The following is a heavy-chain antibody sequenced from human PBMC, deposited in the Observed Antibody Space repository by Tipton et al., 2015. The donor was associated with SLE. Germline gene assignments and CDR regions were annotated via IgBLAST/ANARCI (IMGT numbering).Heavy chain of an antibody. V-gene: IGHV4-38-2*01. CDR2: IYTSGST. CDR3: AGSAVAGTLDY. CDR1: GYSISSGYY. Sequence: PGLVKPSETLSLTCAVSGYSISSGYYWGWIRQPAGKGLEWIGHIYTSGSTNYNPSLKSRVTISVDTSRNQFSLKLSSVTAADTAVYYCAGSAVAGTLDYWGQGTLVTVSS. D-gene: IGHD6-19*01. J-gene: IGHJ4*02.